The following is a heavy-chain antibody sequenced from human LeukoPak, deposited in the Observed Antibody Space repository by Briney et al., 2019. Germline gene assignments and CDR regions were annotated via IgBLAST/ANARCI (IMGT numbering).Heavy chain of an antibody. V-gene: IGHV3-66*01. CDR1: GCTVSSNY. D-gene: IGHD3-22*01. J-gene: IGHJ4*02. CDR3: ARVIRSTFDYYYDSSGYLDY. Sequence: GGSLRLSCAASGCTVSSNYMSWVRQAPGKGLEWVSVINSGGSTYYADSVKGRFTISRDNSKNTLYLQMNSLRAEDTSVYYCARVIRSTFDYYYDSSGYLDYWGQGTLVTVSS. CDR2: INSGGST.